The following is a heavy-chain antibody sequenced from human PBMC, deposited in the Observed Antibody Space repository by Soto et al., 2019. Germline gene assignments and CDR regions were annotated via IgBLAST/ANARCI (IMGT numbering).Heavy chain of an antibody. CDR2: IYYSGST. Sequence: PSETLSLTCTVSGGSISSSSYYWGWIRQPPGKGLEWIGSIYYSGSTYYNPSLKSRVTISVDTSKNQFSLKLSSVTAADTAVYYCARHEGYGSGTDTLDYWGQGTLVTVSS. J-gene: IGHJ4*02. V-gene: IGHV4-39*01. D-gene: IGHD3-10*01. CDR1: GGSISSSSYY. CDR3: ARHEGYGSGTDTLDY.